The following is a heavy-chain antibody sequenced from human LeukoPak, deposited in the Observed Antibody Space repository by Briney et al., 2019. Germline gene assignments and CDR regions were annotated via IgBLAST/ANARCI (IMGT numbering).Heavy chain of an antibody. CDR1: GGSISSYY. CDR2: IYYCGSI. D-gene: IGHD1-26*01. V-gene: IGHV4-59*08. J-gene: IGHJ4*02. CDR3: ARYSGSYSGFDY. Sequence: SETLSLTRTVSGGSISSYYWSWIRQPPGKGLAGIGFIYYCGSINYNPSIKSRVTISVDTSKNQFSLKVRSVTGAGTAVYYCARYSGSYSGFDYWGQGNLVTVSS.